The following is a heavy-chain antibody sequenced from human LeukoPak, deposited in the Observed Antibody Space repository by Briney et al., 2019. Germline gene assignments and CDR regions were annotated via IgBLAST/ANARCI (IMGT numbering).Heavy chain of an antibody. V-gene: IGHV4-39*01. Sequence: PSETLSLTCTVFGGSISSSSYFWGWIRQPAGKGLEWIGSISHSGSTYYDPSLKSRITISVDTSKNQFSLKVRSVTAAGTAVYYCARRITGTTSDSFDYWGQGILVTVSS. J-gene: IGHJ4*02. D-gene: IGHD1-20*01. CDR3: ARRITGTTSDSFDY. CDR1: GGSISSSSYF. CDR2: ISHSGST.